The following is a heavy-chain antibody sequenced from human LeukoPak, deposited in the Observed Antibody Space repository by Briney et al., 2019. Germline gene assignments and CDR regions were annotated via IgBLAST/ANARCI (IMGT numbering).Heavy chain of an antibody. J-gene: IGHJ4*02. V-gene: IGHV4-61*01. Sequence: PSETLSLTCTVSGGSFSSGSYYWSWIRQPPGKGLEWIVYIYYSGSTNYNPSLKSRVTISVDTSKNQFSLKLSSVTAADTAVYYCARESGDIVVVPAVYFDYWGQGTLVTVSS. D-gene: IGHD2-2*01. CDR3: ARESGDIVVVPAVYFDY. CDR1: GGSFSSGSYY. CDR2: IYYSGST.